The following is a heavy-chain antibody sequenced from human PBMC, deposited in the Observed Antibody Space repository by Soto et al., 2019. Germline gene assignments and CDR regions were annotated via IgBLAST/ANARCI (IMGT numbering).Heavy chain of an antibody. D-gene: IGHD3-9*01. CDR2: ISSDGNNK. Sequence: QVQLVESGGGVVQPGRSLRLSCAASGFTINNYGMHWVRQTPGKGLEWVAVISSDGNNKEYGDSAKGRFTISRENSKNTLYLQMNNLRADDTAVYYCARDWGLDWLLQDRFDSWGQGTLVTVSS. CDR3: ARDWGLDWLLQDRFDS. J-gene: IGHJ4*02. CDR1: GFTINNYG. V-gene: IGHV3-30*03.